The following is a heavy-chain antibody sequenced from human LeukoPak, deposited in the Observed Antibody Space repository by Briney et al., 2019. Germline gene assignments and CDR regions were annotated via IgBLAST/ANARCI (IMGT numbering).Heavy chain of an antibody. CDR2: IYYSGST. Sequence: SETLSLTCTVSGGSISTYYWSWIRHPPGKGLEWIGYIYYSGSTNYNPSLKSRVTISVDTSKNQFSLKLSSVTAADTAVYYCARDQCSSTSCYRASPFDYWGQGTLVTVSS. CDR1: GGSISTYY. CDR3: ARDQCSSTSCYRASPFDY. D-gene: IGHD2-2*01. J-gene: IGHJ4*02. V-gene: IGHV4-59*12.